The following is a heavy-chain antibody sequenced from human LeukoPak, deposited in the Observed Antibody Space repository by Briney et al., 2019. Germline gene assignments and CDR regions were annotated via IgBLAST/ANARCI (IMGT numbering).Heavy chain of an antibody. CDR1: GFTFSSYA. CDR2: ISYDGSNK. Sequence: GGSLRLSCAASGFTFSSYAIHWVRQAPGKGLEWVAVISYDGSNKYYADSVKGRFTISRDNSKNALYLQMNSLRAEDTAVYYCARETGSAVGSTDFDYWGQGTLVTVSS. V-gene: IGHV3-30-3*01. J-gene: IGHJ4*02. D-gene: IGHD4-17*01. CDR3: ARETGSAVGSTDFDY.